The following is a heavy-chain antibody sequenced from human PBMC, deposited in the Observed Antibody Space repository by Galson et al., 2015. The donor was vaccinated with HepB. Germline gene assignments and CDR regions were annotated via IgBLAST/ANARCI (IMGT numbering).Heavy chain of an antibody. Sequence: SLRLSCAASGFTFSSYGMHWVRQAPGKGLEWVAVISYDGSNKYYADSVKGRFTISRDNSKNTLFLQMNTLRAEDTAVYYCAKDLRLGWGQGTLVTVSS. J-gene: IGHJ4*02. V-gene: IGHV3-30*18. CDR2: ISYDGSNK. CDR1: GFTFSSYG. D-gene: IGHD2-21*01. CDR3: AKDLRLG.